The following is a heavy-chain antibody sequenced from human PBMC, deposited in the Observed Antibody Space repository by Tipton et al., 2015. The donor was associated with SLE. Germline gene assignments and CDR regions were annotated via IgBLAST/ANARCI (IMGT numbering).Heavy chain of an antibody. CDR2: INHSGST. V-gene: IGHV4-34*01. Sequence: TLSLTCAVYGGSFSGYYWSWIRQPPGKGLEWIGEINHSGSTNYNPSLKSRVTISVDTSKNQFSLKLSSVTAADTAVYYCARGPMLRIAARRWFDPWGQGTLVTVSS. CDR3: ARGPMLRIAARRWFDP. D-gene: IGHD6-6*01. J-gene: IGHJ5*02. CDR1: GGSFSGYY.